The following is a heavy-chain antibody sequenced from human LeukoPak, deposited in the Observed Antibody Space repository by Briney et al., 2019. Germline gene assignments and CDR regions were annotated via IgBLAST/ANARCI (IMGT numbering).Heavy chain of an antibody. D-gene: IGHD1/OR15-1a*01. J-gene: IGHJ6*04. CDR2: IKGDGSGI. V-gene: IGHV3-7*03. CDR3: AGGNSMDV. CDR1: GFPFSNSW. Sequence: GGSLRLSCAVSGFPFSNSWMYWVRQAPGKGLEGVANIKGDGSGISYVDSVKGRFIISRDNARNSLYLQMNSLRVEDTAVYFCAGGNSMDVWDKGTAVTVSS.